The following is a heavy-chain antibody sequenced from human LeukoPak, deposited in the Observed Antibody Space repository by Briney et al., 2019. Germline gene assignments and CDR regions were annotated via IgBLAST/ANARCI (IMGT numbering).Heavy chain of an antibody. CDR2: ISAYNGNT. CDR1: GYTFTNYG. V-gene: IGHV1-18*01. Sequence: ASVKVSCKASGYTFTNYGMSWVRQAAGQGLEWMGWISAYNGNTNYAQKLQGRVTMTTDTSTSTAYMELRSLRSDDTAVYYCARDGDDFNWFDPWGQGTLVTVSS. D-gene: IGHD7-27*01. J-gene: IGHJ5*02. CDR3: ARDGDDFNWFDP.